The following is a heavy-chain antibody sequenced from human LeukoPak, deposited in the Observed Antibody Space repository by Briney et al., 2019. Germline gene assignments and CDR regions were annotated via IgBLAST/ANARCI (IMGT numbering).Heavy chain of an antibody. CDR1: GFTFSSYS. CDR3: ARNGIEADGYFDY. V-gene: IGHV3-21*01. J-gene: IGHJ4*02. Sequence: GGSLRLSCAASGFTFSSYSMNWVRQAPGKGLEWVSSISSSSSYIYYADSVKGRFTISRDNAKNSLYLQMNSLRAEDTAVYYCARNGIEADGYFDYWGQGTLVTVSS. D-gene: IGHD6-13*01. CDR2: ISSSSSYI.